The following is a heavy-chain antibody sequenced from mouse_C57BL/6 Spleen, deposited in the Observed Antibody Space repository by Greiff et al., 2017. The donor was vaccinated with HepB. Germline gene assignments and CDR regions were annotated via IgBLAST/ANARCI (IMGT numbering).Heavy chain of an antibody. J-gene: IGHJ3*01. D-gene: IGHD2-4*01. CDR3: ARERVYYDYDGVWFAY. V-gene: IGHV5-17*01. CDR1: GFTFSDYG. CDR2: ISSGSSTI. Sequence: EVQLQESGGGLVKPGGSLKLSCAASGFTFSDYGMHWVRQAPEKGLEWVAYISSGSSTIYYADTVKGRFTISRDNAKNTLFLQMTSLRSEDTAMYYCARERVYYDYDGVWFAYWGQGTLVTVSA.